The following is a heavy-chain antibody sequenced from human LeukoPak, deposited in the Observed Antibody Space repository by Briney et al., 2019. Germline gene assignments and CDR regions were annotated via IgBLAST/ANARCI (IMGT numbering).Heavy chain of an antibody. V-gene: IGHV3-11*06. D-gene: IGHD1-1*01. CDR3: ARDGTTWRAFDI. J-gene: IGHJ3*02. Sequence: GGSLRLSCAASGFTFSDYYMSWIRQAPGKGLEWVSSISSSSSYIYYADSVKGRFTISRDNAKNSLYLQMNSLRAEDTAVYYCARDGTTWRAFDIWGQGTMVTVSS. CDR2: ISSSSSYI. CDR1: GFTFSDYY.